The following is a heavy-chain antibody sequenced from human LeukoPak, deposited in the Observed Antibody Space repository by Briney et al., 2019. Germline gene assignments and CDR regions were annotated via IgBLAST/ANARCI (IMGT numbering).Heavy chain of an antibody. D-gene: IGHD6-19*01. Sequence: PGGSLRLSCAASGSTFGSYSMNWVRQAPGKGLEWVSSISSSSSYIYYADSVKGRFTISRDNAKNSLYLQMNSLRAEDTAVYYCARERAVAGLDYWGQGTLVTVS. V-gene: IGHV3-21*01. CDR1: GSTFGSYS. CDR2: ISSSSSYI. J-gene: IGHJ4*02. CDR3: ARERAVAGLDY.